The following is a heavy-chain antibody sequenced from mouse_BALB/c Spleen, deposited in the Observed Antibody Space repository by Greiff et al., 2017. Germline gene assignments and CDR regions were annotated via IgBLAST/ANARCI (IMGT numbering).Heavy chain of an antibody. CDR2: GQGLEWIG. J-gene: IGHJ4*01. CDR1: YTFS. D-gene: IGHD2-1*01. V-gene: IGHV1-87*01. CDR3: SEDSAVYYCSSYYGNFYYAMDY. Sequence: QVQLKQSGPELARPWASVKISCQAFYTFSRRVYFAIRDTNYWMQWVKQRPGQGLEWIGAIYPGNGDTSYNQKFKGKATLTVDKSSSTAYMQLSSPTSEDSAVYYCSSYYGNFYYAMDYWGQGTSVTVSS.